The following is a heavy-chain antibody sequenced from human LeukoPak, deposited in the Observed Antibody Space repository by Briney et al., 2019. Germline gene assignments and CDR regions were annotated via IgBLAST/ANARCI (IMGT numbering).Heavy chain of an antibody. V-gene: IGHV4-30-4*01. J-gene: IGHJ2*01. CDR3: ARGFGERYWYFDL. D-gene: IGHD3-10*01. Sequence: SETLSLTSTVSGGSISSGDYYWSWIRQPPGKGLEWIGYIYYSGSTYYNPSLKSRVTISVDTSKNQFSLKLSSVTAADTAVYYCARGFGERYWYFDLWGRGTLVTVSS. CDR2: IYYSGST. CDR1: GGSISSGDYY.